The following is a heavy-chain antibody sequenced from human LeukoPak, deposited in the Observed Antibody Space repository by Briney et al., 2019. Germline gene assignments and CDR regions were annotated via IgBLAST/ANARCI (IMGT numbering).Heavy chain of an antibody. CDR1: GGSFSGYY. Sequence: SETLSLTCAVYGGSFSGYYWSWIRQPPGKGLEWIGEINHSGSTNYNPSLKSRVTISVDTSKNQFSLKLSSVTAADTAVYYCARYSNLLTVTKTAKVYYFDYWGQGTLVTVPS. D-gene: IGHD4-17*01. CDR3: ARYSNLLTVTKTAKVYYFDY. V-gene: IGHV4-34*01. J-gene: IGHJ4*02. CDR2: INHSGST.